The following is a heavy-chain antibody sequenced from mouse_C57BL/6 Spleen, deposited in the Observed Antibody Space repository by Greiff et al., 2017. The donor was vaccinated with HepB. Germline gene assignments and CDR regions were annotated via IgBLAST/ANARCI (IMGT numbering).Heavy chain of an antibody. J-gene: IGHJ4*01. V-gene: IGHV2-2*01. D-gene: IGHD2-1*01. CDR3: ARNEIYYGTPNAMDY. CDR1: GFSLTSYG. CDR2: IWSGGST. Sequence: QVQLQQSGPGLVQPSQSLSITCTVSGFSLTSYGVHWVRQSPGKGLEWLGVIWSGGSTDYNAAFISRLSISKYNSKSQVFFKMNSLQAVDTAIYYCARNEIYYGTPNAMDYWGQGTSVTVSS.